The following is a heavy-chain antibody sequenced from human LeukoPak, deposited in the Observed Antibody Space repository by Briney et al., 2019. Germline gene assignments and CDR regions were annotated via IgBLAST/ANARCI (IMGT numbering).Heavy chain of an antibody. CDR3: ARGKGGDYGGFDY. D-gene: IGHD4-23*01. J-gene: IGHJ4*02. Sequence: SETLSLTCAVYGGSFSGYYWSWIRQPPGKGLEWIGEINHSGSTNYNPPLKSRVTISVDTSKNQFSLKLSSVTAADTAVYYCARGKGGDYGGFDYWGQGTLVTVPS. CDR2: INHSGST. CDR1: GGSFSGYY. V-gene: IGHV4-34*01.